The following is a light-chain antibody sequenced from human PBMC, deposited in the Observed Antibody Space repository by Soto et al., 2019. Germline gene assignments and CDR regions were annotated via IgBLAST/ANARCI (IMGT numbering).Light chain of an antibody. CDR3: CSYAGSYTHYV. CDR2: DVS. J-gene: IGLJ1*01. V-gene: IGLV2-11*01. Sequence: QSALTQPRSVSGSPGQSITISCTGTSSDVGGYNYVSWYRQHPGKAPKLMIYDVSKRPSGVPDRFSGSKSGNTASLTISGLQAADEADYYCCSYAGSYTHYVFGTGTKVTVL. CDR1: SSDVGGYNY.